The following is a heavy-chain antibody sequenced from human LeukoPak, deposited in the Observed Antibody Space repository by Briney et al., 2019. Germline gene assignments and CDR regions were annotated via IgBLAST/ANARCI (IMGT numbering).Heavy chain of an antibody. J-gene: IGHJ6*03. CDR2: ISWDGGST. CDR3: AKYAVDWLRGYYYYYMDV. D-gene: IGHD3-9*01. V-gene: IGHV3-43D*03. CDR1: GFTFDDYA. Sequence: PGGSLRLSCAASGFTFDDYAMHWVRQAPGKGLEWVSLISWDGGSTYYADSVKGRLTISRDNSKNSLYLQMNSLRAEDTALYYCAKYAVDWLRGYYYYYMDVWGKGTTVTVSS.